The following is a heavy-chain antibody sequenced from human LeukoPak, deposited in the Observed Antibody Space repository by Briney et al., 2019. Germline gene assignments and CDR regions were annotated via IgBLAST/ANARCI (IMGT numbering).Heavy chain of an antibody. CDR3: ARVIPTTPFGGFDF. Sequence: GGSLRLSCAASGDTLSSYNMNWVRQAPGKGLEWVSYTNSRSTVIYYADSVKGRFTISRDNAKNSLYLQMNSLRAEDTAVYYCARVIPTTPFGGFDFWGQGALVTVSS. CDR2: TNSRSTVI. CDR1: GDTLSSYN. V-gene: IGHV3-48*01. J-gene: IGHJ4*02. D-gene: IGHD3-10*01.